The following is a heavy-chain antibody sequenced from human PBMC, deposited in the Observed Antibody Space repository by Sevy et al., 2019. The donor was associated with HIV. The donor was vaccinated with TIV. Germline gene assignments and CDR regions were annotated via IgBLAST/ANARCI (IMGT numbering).Heavy chain of an antibody. Sequence: GRSLRLSCAASGFTFSSYDMHWVRQATGKGLKWVSAIGTAGDTYYPGSVKGRFTISRENAKNSLYLQMNSLRAGDTAVYYCARDSAGYSSGWYYYYGMDVWGQRTTVTVSS. CDR1: GFTFSSYD. V-gene: IGHV3-13*01. J-gene: IGHJ6*02. CDR2: IGTAGDT. D-gene: IGHD6-19*01. CDR3: ARDSAGYSSGWYYYYGMDV.